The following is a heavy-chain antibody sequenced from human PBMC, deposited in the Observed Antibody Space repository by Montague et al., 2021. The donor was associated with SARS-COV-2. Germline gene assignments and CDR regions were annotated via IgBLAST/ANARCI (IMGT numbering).Heavy chain of an antibody. V-gene: IGHV6-1*01. CDR3: ARDTGSAGIYYYYGMDV. J-gene: IGHJ6*02. CDR1: GDSVSSNGGA. Sequence: CAISGDSVSSNGGAWNWIRQSPSRGLEWLGRTYYRSKWFYDYAVSLKSRLTIKPDTSKNQFSLQLNSVTPEDTAVYYCARDTGSAGIYYYYGMDVWGQGTTVTASS. CDR2: TYYRSKWFY. D-gene: IGHD3-10*01.